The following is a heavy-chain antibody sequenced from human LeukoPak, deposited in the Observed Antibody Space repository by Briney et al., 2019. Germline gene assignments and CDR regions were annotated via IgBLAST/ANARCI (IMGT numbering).Heavy chain of an antibody. CDR3: ARDKLTRRITMVRGGNWFDP. CDR1: GGSFSGYY. D-gene: IGHD3-10*01. Sequence: SETLSLTCAVYGGSFSGYYWSWLRQPPGKGLEWIGEINHSGSTNYSPSLTSRVTISVDTSKNQFSLKLSSVTAADTAVYYCARDKLTRRITMVRGGNWFDPWGQGTLVTVSS. V-gene: IGHV4-34*01. CDR2: INHSGST. J-gene: IGHJ5*02.